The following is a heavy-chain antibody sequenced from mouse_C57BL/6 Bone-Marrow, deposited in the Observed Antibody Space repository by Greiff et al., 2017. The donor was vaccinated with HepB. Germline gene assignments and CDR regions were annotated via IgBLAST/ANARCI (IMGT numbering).Heavy chain of an antibody. V-gene: IGHV5-4*01. Sequence: EVQRVESGGGLVKPGGSLKLSCAASGFTFSSYAMSWVRQTPEKRLEWVATISDGGSYTYYPDNVKGRFTISRDNATNNLYLQMSHLKSEDTAMYYCARFYDGYYPFAYWGQGTLVTVSA. CDR1: GFTFSSYA. CDR3: ARFYDGYYPFAY. CDR2: ISDGGSYT. J-gene: IGHJ3*01. D-gene: IGHD2-3*01.